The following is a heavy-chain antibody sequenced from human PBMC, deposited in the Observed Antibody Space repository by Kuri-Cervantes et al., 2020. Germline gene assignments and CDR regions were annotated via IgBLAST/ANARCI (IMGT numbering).Heavy chain of an antibody. CDR3: TTERMRGMDV. CDR1: GFTFDDYA. J-gene: IGHJ6*02. D-gene: IGHD2/OR15-2a*01. V-gene: IGHV3-15*01. CDR2: IKSKTDGGTT. Sequence: GGSLRLSCAVSGFTFDDYAMSWVRQAPGKGLEWVGRIKSKTDGGTTDYAALVKGRFTISRDDSKNTLYLQMNSLKTEDTALYYCTTERMRGMDVWGQGTTVTVSS.